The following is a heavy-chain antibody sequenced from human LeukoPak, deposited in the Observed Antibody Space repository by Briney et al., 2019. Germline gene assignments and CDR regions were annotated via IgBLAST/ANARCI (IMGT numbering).Heavy chain of an antibody. CDR1: RGTFSSYA. D-gene: IGHD3-22*01. J-gene: IGHJ4*02. CDR2: IIPIFGTA. CDR3: ARPVRYYYDSSGYSLDY. V-gene: IGHV1-69*06. Sequence: SVKVCCKASRGTFSSYAISWVRQAPGQGLEWMGGIIPIFGTANYAQKFQGRVAITADKSTSTAYMELSSLRTEDTAVYYCARPVRYYYDSSGYSLDYWGQGTLVTVSS.